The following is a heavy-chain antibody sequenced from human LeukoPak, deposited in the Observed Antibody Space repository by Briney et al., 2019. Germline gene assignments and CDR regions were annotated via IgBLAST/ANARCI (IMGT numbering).Heavy chain of an antibody. CDR1: GASISSYY. J-gene: IGHJ5*01. CDR2: IHNSGNT. V-gene: IGHV4-59*01. CDR3: AREGTTGRNLNWFDS. D-gene: IGHD1-1*01. Sequence: PSETLSLTCTVSGASISSYYWSWIRQPPGKGLEWIGYIHNSGNTNYNPSLKSRVTLSVDTSKNQFSLKLSSVTAADTAVYYCAREGTTGRNLNWFDSWGRGTLVTVSS.